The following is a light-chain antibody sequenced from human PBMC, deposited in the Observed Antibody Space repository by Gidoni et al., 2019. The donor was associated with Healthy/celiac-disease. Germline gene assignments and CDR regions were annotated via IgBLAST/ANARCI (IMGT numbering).Light chain of an antibody. CDR1: QSVSSY. Sequence: EMGLTQSPATLSLSPGERATLSCRASQSVSSYLAWYPQKPGQAPRLLIYDASNRATGIPVRFSGSRSGTDFTLPISSLEPEDFAVYYCQQRSNWPPYPFGQGTKLEIK. CDR2: DAS. CDR3: QQRSNWPPYP. J-gene: IGKJ2*01. V-gene: IGKV3-11*01.